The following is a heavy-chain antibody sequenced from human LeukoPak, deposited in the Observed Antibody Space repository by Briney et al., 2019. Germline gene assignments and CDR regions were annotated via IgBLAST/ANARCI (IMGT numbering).Heavy chain of an antibody. CDR2: IYSAGTT. V-gene: IGHV3-66*01. D-gene: IGHD2-2*01. CDR1: GFTVSSNY. CDR3: ARIGHDLYQTFDS. J-gene: IGHJ5*01. Sequence: GGSLRLSCAASGFTVSSNYMSWVRQAPGKGLEWVSAIYSAGTTYYADSVKGRFTISRDNSKNTLYLQMNSLRAEDTAIYYRARIGHDLYQTFDSWGHGTLITVSS.